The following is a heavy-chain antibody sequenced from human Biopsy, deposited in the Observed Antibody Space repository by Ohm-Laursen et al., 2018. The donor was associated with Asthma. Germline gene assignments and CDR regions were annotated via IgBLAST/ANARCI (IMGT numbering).Heavy chain of an antibody. Sequence: SLRLSCAASEFSVSSSYMSWVRQAPGKGLEWVSVIYNDGRAYYADSVKGRFTVSRDNSKNTLFLQMNSLRAEDTAVYYCTRTTTVTTTYATDVWGRGTTVTVSS. CDR3: TRTTTVTTTYATDV. V-gene: IGHV3-53*01. D-gene: IGHD4-17*01. J-gene: IGHJ6*02. CDR2: IYNDGRA. CDR1: EFSVSSSY.